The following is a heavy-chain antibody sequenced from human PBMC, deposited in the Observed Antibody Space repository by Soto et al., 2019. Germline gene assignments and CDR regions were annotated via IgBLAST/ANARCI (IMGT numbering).Heavy chain of an antibody. V-gene: IGHV3-23*01. D-gene: IGHD1-26*01. Sequence: GGSLRLSCAASGFTFSGYAMIWVRQAPGKGLEWVSLISNSGASTYYGDSVRGRFTISRDNSKSTLSLQMNSLRAEDTAVYYCVKPLVGTTKSFDSWGQGILVTVYS. CDR1: GFTFSGYA. CDR3: VKPLVGTTKSFDS. CDR2: ISNSGAST. J-gene: IGHJ4*02.